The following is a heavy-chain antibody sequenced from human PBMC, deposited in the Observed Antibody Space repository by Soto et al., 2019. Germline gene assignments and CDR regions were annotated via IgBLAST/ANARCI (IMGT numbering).Heavy chain of an antibody. V-gene: IGHV5-51*01. D-gene: IGHD2-15*01. CDR3: ARMDCSGGSCYPFDY. CDR2: IYPGDSDT. J-gene: IGHJ4*02. CDR1: GYSFTSYW. Sequence: GESLKISCKGSGYSFTSYWIGWVRQMPGKGLEWMGIIYPGDSDTRYSPSFQGQVTISADKSISTAYLQWSSLKASDTAMYYCARMDCSGGSCYPFDYWGQGTLVTVS.